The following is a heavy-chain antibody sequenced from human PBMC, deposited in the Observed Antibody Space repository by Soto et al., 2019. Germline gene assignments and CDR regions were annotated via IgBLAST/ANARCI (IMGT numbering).Heavy chain of an antibody. CDR3: ARDGRYCSSTSCYNLINPLDY. D-gene: IGHD2-2*02. CDR1: GGTFSSYA. V-gene: IGHV1-69*13. CDR2: IIPIFGTA. Sequence: SVKVSCKASGGTFSSYAISWVRQAPGQGLEWMGGIIPIFGTANYAQKFQGRVTITADESTSTAYMELSSLRSEDTAVYYCARDGRYCSSTSCYNLINPLDYWGQGTLVTVSS. J-gene: IGHJ4*02.